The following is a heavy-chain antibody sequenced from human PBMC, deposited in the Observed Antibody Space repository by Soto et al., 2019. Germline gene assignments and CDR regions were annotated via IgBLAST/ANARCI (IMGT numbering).Heavy chain of an antibody. J-gene: IGHJ3*02. D-gene: IGHD3-3*01. Sequence: QLHLVQSGAVVKKPGASVTVSCSASGYPVTAYYMHWVRQAPGRGLEWMGGINPATGAAKYTQTFQGRVPMTRGTSTSTVFLELRGRTSEATAVFYCARGGGVGVAGSAAFDMWGQGTVVTVSS. CDR2: INPATGAA. CDR3: ARGGGVGVAGSAAFDM. CDR1: GYPVTAYY. V-gene: IGHV1-2*02.